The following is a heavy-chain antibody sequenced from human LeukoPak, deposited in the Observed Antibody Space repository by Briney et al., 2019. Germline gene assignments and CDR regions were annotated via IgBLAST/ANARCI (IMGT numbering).Heavy chain of an antibody. J-gene: IGHJ3*02. D-gene: IGHD4-17*01. CDR2: IKEDESEK. Sequence: GGSLRLSCAASGFTFSNYWMSWVRQAPGNGPEWVANIKEDESEKNYVDSVKGRFTISRDSAKNSLYLQMNSLRAEDTAVYYCAGINDYGDPTGAFDIWGQGTMVTVSS. CDR3: AGINDYGDPTGAFDI. V-gene: IGHV3-7*01. CDR1: GFTFSNYW.